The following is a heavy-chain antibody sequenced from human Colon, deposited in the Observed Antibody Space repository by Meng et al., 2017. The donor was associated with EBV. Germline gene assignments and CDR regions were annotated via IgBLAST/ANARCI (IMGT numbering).Heavy chain of an antibody. CDR3: ARGNAYNAPSFDY. V-gene: IGHV4-4*02. D-gene: IGHD5-24*01. CDR1: GASSSSNNW. CDR2: IYHGGNT. Sequence: QVQRQASGPGRVEPSGTLSLTGAVSGASSSSNNWWSWVRQPPGKGLEWIGEIYHGGNTNYNPSLKSRVTISVDRSNDQFSLSLSSVTAADTAVYYCARGNAYNAPSFDYWGQGTLVTVSS. J-gene: IGHJ4*02.